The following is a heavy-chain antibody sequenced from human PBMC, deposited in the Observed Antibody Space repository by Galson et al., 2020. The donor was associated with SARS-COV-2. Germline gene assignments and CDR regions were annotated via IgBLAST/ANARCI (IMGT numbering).Heavy chain of an antibody. J-gene: IGHJ6*02. CDR2: IYYSGST. CDR3: ARAVFNCSGGSCLTPYYYYGMDV. D-gene: IGHD2-15*01. V-gene: IGHV4-61*01. CDR1: GGSVSSGSYY. Sequence: SETLSLTCTVSGGSVSSGSYYWSWIRQPPGKGLEWIGYIYYSGSTNYNPSLKSRVTISVDPSKNQFSLKLSSVTAADTAVYYCARAVFNCSGGSCLTPYYYYGMDVWGQGTTVTVSS.